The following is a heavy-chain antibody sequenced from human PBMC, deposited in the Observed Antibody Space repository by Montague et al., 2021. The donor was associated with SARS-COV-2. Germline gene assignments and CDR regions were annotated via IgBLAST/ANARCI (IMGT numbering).Heavy chain of an antibody. CDR3: ATSSYDFWSGYTQGDSWFDP. V-gene: IGHV4-4*02. J-gene: IGHJ5*02. Sequence: SETRSLTCAVSGGSISSSNWWSWVRQPPGKGLEWIGEIYHSGSTNYNPSLKSRVTISVNKSKNQFSLKLSSVTAADTAVYYCATSSYDFWSGYTQGDSWFDPWGQGTLVTVSS. CDR2: IYHSGST. D-gene: IGHD3-3*01. CDR1: GGSISSSNW.